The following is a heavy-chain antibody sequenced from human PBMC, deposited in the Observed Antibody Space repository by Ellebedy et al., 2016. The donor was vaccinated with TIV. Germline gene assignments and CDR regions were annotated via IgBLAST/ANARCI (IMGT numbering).Heavy chain of an antibody. D-gene: IGHD3-22*01. CDR3: ARDEGDSSGYYYFDY. Sequence: GESLKISXAASGFTFSSYSMNWVRQAPGKGLEWVSYISSSSSTIYYADSVKGRFTISRDNAKNSLYLQMNSLRDEDTAVYYCARDEGDSSGYYYFDYWGQGTLVTVSS. J-gene: IGHJ4*02. CDR1: GFTFSSYS. CDR2: ISSSSSTI. V-gene: IGHV3-48*02.